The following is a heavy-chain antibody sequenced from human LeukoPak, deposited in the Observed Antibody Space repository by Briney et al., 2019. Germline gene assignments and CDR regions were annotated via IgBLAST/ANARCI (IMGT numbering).Heavy chain of an antibody. CDR2: IYYSGST. Sequence: PSETLSLTCAVYGGSFSGYYWSWIRQPPGKGLEWIGYIYYSGSTNYNPSLKGRVTISVDTSKNQFSLKLSSVTAADTAVYYCASGGGSYLGWFDPWGQGTLVTVSS. V-gene: IGHV4-59*01. CDR1: GGSFSGYY. J-gene: IGHJ5*02. CDR3: ASGGGSYLGWFDP. D-gene: IGHD1-26*01.